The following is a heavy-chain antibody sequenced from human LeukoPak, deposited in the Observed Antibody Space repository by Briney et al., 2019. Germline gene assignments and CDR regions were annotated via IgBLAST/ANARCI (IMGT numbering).Heavy chain of an antibody. CDR3: ARGWPGYPDY. J-gene: IGHJ4*02. D-gene: IGHD3-16*02. CDR1: TGSISSSSYY. Sequence: SETLSLTCTVSTGSISSSSYYWGWFRQPPGKGLEWIGSIYYSGDTYYTPSLKSRVTISVDTSKNQFSLKLSSVTAADTAVYYCARGWPGYPDYWGQGTLVTVSS. CDR2: IYYSGDT. V-gene: IGHV4-39*07.